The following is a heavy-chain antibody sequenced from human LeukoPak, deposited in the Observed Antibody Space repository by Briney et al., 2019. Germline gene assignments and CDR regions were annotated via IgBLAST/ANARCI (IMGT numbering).Heavy chain of an antibody. D-gene: IGHD6-6*01. CDR2: INHSGGT. J-gene: IGHJ1*01. CDR1: GGSFSGYY. Sequence: SETLSLTCAVYGGSFSGYYWSWIRQPPGKGLEWIGEINHSGGTNYNPSLKSRVTISVDTSKNQFSLKLSSVTAADTAVYYCARVGGGIAALIQHWGQGTLVTVSS. CDR3: ARVGGGIAALIQH. V-gene: IGHV4-34*01.